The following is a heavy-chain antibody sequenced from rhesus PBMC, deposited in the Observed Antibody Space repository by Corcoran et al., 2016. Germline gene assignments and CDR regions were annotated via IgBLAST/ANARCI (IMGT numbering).Heavy chain of an antibody. CDR2: IKPHNGNT. CDR3: ARVPGYFDY. CDR1: GYTFTDYY. J-gene: IGHJ4*01. Sequence: QVQLVQSGAEVKKPGSSVKVSCKASGYTFTDYYMHWVRQAPRQGLEWMGWIKPHNGNTKYAQKFQGRVTMTRDTSTSTAYMELSSLRSEDTAVYYCARVPGYFDYWGQGVLVTVSS. V-gene: IGHV1S2*01.